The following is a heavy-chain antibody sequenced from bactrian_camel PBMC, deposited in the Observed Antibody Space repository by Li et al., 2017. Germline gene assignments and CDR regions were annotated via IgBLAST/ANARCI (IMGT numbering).Heavy chain of an antibody. CDR1: GSTFSFYD. D-gene: IGHD5*01. J-gene: IGHJ4*01. V-gene: IGHV3S40*01. Sequence: VQLVESGGVLVQPGGSLRLSCAASGSTFSFYDMNWVRQAPGNGLEWIAVVKGAGSTTYYSDSMKGQFTISRDNAKNTVYLQMNSLKPEDTAVYFCATVAQVGVEYFNYWGQGTQVTVS. CDR3: ATVAQVGVEYFNY. CDR2: VKGAGSTT.